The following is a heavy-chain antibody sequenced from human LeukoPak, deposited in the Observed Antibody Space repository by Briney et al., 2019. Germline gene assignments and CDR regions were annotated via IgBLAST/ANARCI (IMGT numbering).Heavy chain of an antibody. Sequence: PSEALSLTCAVYGGSFSGYYWSWIRQPPGEGLEWIGEINHSGSTNYNPSLKSRVTISVDTSKNQFSLKLSSVTAADTAVYYCARRCAAVAPLAPNWFDPWGQGTLVTVSS. CDR1: GGSFSGYY. V-gene: IGHV4-34*01. CDR2: INHSGST. CDR3: ARRCAAVAPLAPNWFDP. D-gene: IGHD6-19*01. J-gene: IGHJ5*02.